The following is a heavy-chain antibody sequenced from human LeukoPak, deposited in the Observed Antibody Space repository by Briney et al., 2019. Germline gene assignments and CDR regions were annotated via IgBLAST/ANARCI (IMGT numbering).Heavy chain of an antibody. CDR1: GFTFDDYG. J-gene: IGHJ4*02. CDR2: IRYDGSNK. D-gene: IGHD6-6*01. CDR3: AKGLRHMAARPGDGFDY. Sequence: GGSLRLSCAASGFTFDDYGMTWVRQAPGKGLEWVAFIRYDGSNKYYADSVKGRFTISRDNSKNTLYLQMNSLRAEDTAVYYCAKGLRHMAARPGDGFDYWGQGTLVTVSS. V-gene: IGHV3-30*02.